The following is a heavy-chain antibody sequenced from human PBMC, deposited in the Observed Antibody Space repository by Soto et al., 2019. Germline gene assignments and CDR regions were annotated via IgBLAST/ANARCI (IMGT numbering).Heavy chain of an antibody. D-gene: IGHD2-2*01. CDR3: ARFLGYCSSTSCYYYYGMDV. CDR1: GFTFSDYY. J-gene: IGHJ6*02. CDR2: ISSSSSYT. Sequence: KPGGSLRLSCAASGFTFSDYYMSWIRQAPGKGLEWVSYISSSSSYTNYADSVKGRFTISRDNAKNSLYLQMNSLRAEDTAVYYCARFLGYCSSTSCYYYYGMDVWGQGTTVTVSS. V-gene: IGHV3-11*06.